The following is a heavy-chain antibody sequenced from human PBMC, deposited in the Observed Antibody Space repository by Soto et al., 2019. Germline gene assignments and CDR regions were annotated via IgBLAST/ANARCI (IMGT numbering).Heavy chain of an antibody. J-gene: IGHJ3*02. CDR1: GFTVSSNY. CDR2: IYSGGST. Sequence: GGSLRLSCAASGFTVSSNYMSWVRQAPGKGLEWVSVIYSGGSTYYADSVKGRFTISRDNSKNTLYLQMNSLRAEDTAVYYCARVLAGLRYFDWFPIPEAFDICGQGTMVPVS. CDR3: ARVLAGLRYFDWFPIPEAFDI. D-gene: IGHD3-9*01. V-gene: IGHV3-53*01.